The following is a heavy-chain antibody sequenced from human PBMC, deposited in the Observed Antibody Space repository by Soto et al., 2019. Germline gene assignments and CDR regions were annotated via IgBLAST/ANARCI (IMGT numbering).Heavy chain of an antibody. Sequence: EVQLLESGGGLVQPGGSLRLSCAASGFSYNSYALSWVRQAPGKGLEWVSSISGGGGDTSYADSVRGRFTISRDNSKNTLYLLMNSLRADDAAVYYCVRSFTWYSEADYWGQGNLVTVSS. V-gene: IGHV3-23*01. CDR1: GFSYNSYA. J-gene: IGHJ4*02. CDR2: ISGGGGDT. D-gene: IGHD6-13*01. CDR3: VRSFTWYSEADY.